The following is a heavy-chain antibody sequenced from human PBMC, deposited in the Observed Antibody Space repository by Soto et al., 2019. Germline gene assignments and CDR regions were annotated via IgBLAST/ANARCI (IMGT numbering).Heavy chain of an antibody. Sequence: EVQLLESGGGLVHPGGSLRLSCAASGFAFNFIAMSWVRQAPGQGLEWVSAIGGSGFDTYYADPVKGRFTISRDNFKNMLYLQMNNLRAEDTAVYYCAKAPRGYDWNFESCGQGTLVTVSS. CDR2: IGGSGFDT. J-gene: IGHJ4*02. CDR1: GFAFNFIA. V-gene: IGHV3-23*01. CDR3: AKAPRGYDWNFES. D-gene: IGHD1-20*01.